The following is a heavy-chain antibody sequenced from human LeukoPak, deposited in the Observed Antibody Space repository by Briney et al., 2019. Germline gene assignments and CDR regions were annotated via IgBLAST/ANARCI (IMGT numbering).Heavy chain of an antibody. CDR1: GGSSSGYY. J-gene: IGHJ5*02. D-gene: IGHD3-10*01. CDR3: ARRLKYYYGSGSYSWFDP. Sequence: SETLSLTCAVYGGSSSGYYWSWIRQPPGKGLEWIGEINHSGSTNYNPSLKSRVTISVDTSKNQFSLKLSSVTAADTAVYYCARRLKYYYGSGSYSWFDPWGQGTLVTVSS. V-gene: IGHV4-34*01. CDR2: INHSGST.